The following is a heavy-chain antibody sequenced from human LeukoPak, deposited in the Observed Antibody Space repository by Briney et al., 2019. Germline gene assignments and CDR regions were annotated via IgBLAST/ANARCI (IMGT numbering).Heavy chain of an antibody. CDR3: ARRGAEGYYYDSSTYYYYMDV. CDR1: GGSFSGYY. V-gene: IGHV4-34*01. Sequence: PSETLSLTCAVYGGSFSGYYWSWIRQPPGKRLEWIGEINHSGSTNYNPSLKSRVTISVDTSKNQFSLKLRSVTAADTAVYYCARRGAEGYYYDSSTYYYYMDVWGKGTTVTISS. D-gene: IGHD3-22*01. J-gene: IGHJ6*03. CDR2: INHSGST.